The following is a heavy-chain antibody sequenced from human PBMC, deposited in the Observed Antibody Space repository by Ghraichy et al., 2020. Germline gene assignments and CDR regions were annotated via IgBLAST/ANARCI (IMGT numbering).Heavy chain of an antibody. CDR1: GYSFTGYY. Sequence: ASVKVSCKASGYSFTGYYIHWARQAPGQGPEWMGRINPNNGATTYSQKFQGRVTLTRDTSISTAYMDLSRLTSDDTAVYYCARGGSTSIFGGDWFDPWGQGTLVTVSS. V-gene: IGHV1-2*06. CDR2: INPNNGAT. CDR3: ARGGSTSIFGGDWFDP. J-gene: IGHJ5*02. D-gene: IGHD3-3*01.